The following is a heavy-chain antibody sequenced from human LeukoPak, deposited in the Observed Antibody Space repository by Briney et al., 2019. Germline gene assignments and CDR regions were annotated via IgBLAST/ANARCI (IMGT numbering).Heavy chain of an antibody. J-gene: IGHJ6*03. V-gene: IGHV4-4*07. CDR1: GDSISSYY. Sequence: PSETLSLTCTVSGDSISSYYWSWIRQPAGKGLEWIGRIYTSGSTNYNPSLKSRVTMSVDTSKNQFSLKLSSVTAADTAVYYCARELGSMVRGVMSYYYYYMDVWGKGTTVTISS. D-gene: IGHD3-10*01. CDR2: IYTSGST. CDR3: ARELGSMVRGVMSYYYYYMDV.